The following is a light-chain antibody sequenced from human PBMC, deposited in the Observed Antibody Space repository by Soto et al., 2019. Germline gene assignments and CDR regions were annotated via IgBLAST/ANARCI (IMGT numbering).Light chain of an antibody. CDR2: DAS. CDR3: QQGISFPPT. Sequence: DIQMTQSPSTLSASVGDRVTITCRASQSISSWLAWYQQKPGKAPKLLIYDASSLESGVPSRFSGSGSGTEFTLTITSLQPDDFETYYCQQGISFPPTFGPGTKVDIK. CDR1: QSISSW. V-gene: IGKV1-5*01. J-gene: IGKJ3*01.